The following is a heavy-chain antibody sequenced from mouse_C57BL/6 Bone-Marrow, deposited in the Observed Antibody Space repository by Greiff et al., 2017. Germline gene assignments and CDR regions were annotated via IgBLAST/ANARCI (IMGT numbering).Heavy chain of an antibody. J-gene: IGHJ4*01. Sequence: VKLQESGAELARPGASVKLSCKASGYTFTSYGISWVKQRTGQGLEWIGEIYPRSGNTYYNEKFKGKATLTADKSSSTAYMELRSLTSEDSAVYFCARWGYGSRVDYWGQGTSVTLSS. CDR2: IYPRSGNT. D-gene: IGHD1-1*01. CDR3: ARWGYGSRVDY. V-gene: IGHV1-81*01. CDR1: GYTFTSYG.